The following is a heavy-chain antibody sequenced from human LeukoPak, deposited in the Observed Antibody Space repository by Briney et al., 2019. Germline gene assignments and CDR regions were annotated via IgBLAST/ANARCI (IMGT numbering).Heavy chain of an antibody. V-gene: IGHV4-31*03. CDR1: GGSISSGGYY. J-gene: IGHJ4*02. CDR2: IYYSGST. D-gene: IGHD3-22*01. CDR3: ARATYHSSGYLDY. Sequence: SETLSLTCTVSGGSISSGGYYWSWIRQHPGKGLEWIGYIYYSGSTYYNPSLKSRVTISVDTSKNQFSLKLSSVTAADTAEYYCARATYHSSGYLDYWGQGTLVTVSS.